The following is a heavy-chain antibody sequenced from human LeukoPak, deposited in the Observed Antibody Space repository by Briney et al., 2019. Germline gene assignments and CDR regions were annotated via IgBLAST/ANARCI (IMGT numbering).Heavy chain of an antibody. D-gene: IGHD2-2*01. CDR2: ISAYNGNT. CDR3: ASVYCSSTSCYRGGLDY. V-gene: IGHV1-18*01. CDR1: GYTFTSYG. Sequence: ASVKVSCKASGYTFTSYGISWVRQAPGQGLEWMGWISAYNGNTNYAQKLQGRVTMTTDTSTSTAYMELRSLRSDDTAVYYCASVYCSSTSCYRGGLDYWGQGTLVTVSP. J-gene: IGHJ4*02.